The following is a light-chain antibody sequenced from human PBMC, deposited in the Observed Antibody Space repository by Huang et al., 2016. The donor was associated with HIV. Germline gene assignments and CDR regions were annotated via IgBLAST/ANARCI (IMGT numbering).Light chain of an antibody. V-gene: IGKV3-15*01. CDR2: GAS. CDR3: QQYDNWPLT. J-gene: IGKJ5*01. CDR1: HSVSSN. Sequence: ERVMTQSPATLSVAPGERVTLSCRASHSVSSNFAWYQQKPGQAPRRLIHGASTRATGIPARFSGSGSGTEFTLAISSLQSEDSGVYFCQQYDNWPLTFGQGTRLEIK.